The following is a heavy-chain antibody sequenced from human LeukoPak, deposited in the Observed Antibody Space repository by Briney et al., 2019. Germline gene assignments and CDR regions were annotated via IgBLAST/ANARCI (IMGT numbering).Heavy chain of an antibody. V-gene: IGHV1-69*04. CDR3: ARGECLPELSLPPDY. D-gene: IGHD3-16*02. CDR1: LGTFSSYA. Sequence: ASVKVSCKASLGTFSSYAISWVRQATGQGLEGMGRIIPILGIANYAQKLQGRVKIPADKSTSTAYMELSSLRSEHTAVYYCARGECLPELSLPPDYWGEGTLVTVSS. J-gene: IGHJ4*02. CDR2: IIPILGIA.